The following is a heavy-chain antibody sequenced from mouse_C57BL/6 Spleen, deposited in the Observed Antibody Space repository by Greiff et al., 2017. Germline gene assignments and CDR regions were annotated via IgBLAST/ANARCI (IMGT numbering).Heavy chain of an antibody. D-gene: IGHD4-1*01. V-gene: IGHV1-74*01. CDR3: AIDWDPFDY. Sequence: VQLQQPGAEMVKPGASVKVSYRASGYTFTSYWMHSVKQRPGPGLDWIGRIHPSDSDTTSNQKFKGKATLTVDQSSSTAYMQRSILTADDAAVYYCAIDWDPFDYWGQGTTLTVSS. CDR1: GYTFTSYW. J-gene: IGHJ2*01. CDR2: IHPSDSDT.